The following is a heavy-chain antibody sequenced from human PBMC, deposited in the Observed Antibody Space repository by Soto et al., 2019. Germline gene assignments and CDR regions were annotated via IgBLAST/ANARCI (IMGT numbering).Heavy chain of an antibody. CDR3: ARTCLRIAAADTEDYYYYGMDV. V-gene: IGHV3-48*03. Sequence: GGSLRLSCAASGFTFSSYEMNWVRQAPGKGLEWVSYISSSGSTIYYADSVKGRFTISRDNAKNSLYLQMNSLRAEDTAVYYCARTCLRIAAADTEDYYYYGMDVWGQGTTVTVSS. D-gene: IGHD6-13*01. J-gene: IGHJ6*02. CDR1: GFTFSSYE. CDR2: ISSSGSTI.